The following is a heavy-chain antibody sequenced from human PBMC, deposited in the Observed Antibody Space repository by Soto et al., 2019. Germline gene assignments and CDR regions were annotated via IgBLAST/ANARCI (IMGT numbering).Heavy chain of an antibody. J-gene: IGHJ6*02. Sequence: GGSLRLSCAASGFTFSSYWMSWVRQAPGKGLEWVANIKQDGSGKYYVDSVKGRFTISRDNAKNSLYLQMNSLRAEDTAVYYCAREGVGSTSRYYYYYGMDVWGQGTTVTVSS. CDR1: GFTFSSYW. CDR2: IKQDGSGK. CDR3: AREGVGSTSRYYYYYGMDV. D-gene: IGHD2-2*01. V-gene: IGHV3-7*05.